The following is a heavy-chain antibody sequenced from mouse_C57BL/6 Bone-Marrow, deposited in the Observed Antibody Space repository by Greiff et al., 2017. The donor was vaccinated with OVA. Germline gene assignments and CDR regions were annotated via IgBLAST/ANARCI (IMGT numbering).Heavy chain of an antibody. J-gene: IGHJ4*01. Sequence: VQLKQSGPVLVKPGASVKMSCKASGYTFTDYYMNWVKQSHGKSLEWIGVINPYNGGTSYNQKFKGKATLTVDKSSSTAYMELNSLTSEDSAVYYCAELGDAMDYWGQGTSVTVSS. V-gene: IGHV1-19*01. CDR3: AELGDAMDY. D-gene: IGHD4-1*01. CDR1: GYTFTDYY. CDR2: INPYNGGT.